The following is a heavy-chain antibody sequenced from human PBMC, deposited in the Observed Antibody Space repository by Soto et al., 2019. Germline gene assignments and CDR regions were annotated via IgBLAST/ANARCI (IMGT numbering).Heavy chain of an antibody. V-gene: IGHV2-5*02. CDR1: GFSLRTTGAG. CDR3: VSGSFPNWFDP. J-gene: IGHJ5*02. CDR2: LYWDDEK. D-gene: IGHD3-10*01. Sequence: GSGPTLVNPTQTLTLTCTFAGFSLRTTGAGVGWMRQPPGKALEWLALLYWDDEKRYSPSLKNRLTITKDTSKNQVVITMSNMDPVDTATYYCVSGSFPNWFDPWGQGILVTVSS.